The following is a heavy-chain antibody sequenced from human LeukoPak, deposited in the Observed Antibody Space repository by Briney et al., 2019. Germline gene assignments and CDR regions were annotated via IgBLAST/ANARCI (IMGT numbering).Heavy chain of an antibody. V-gene: IGHV3-21*01. D-gene: IGHD3-22*01. CDR1: GFTFSSYS. J-gene: IGHJ4*02. CDR3: ARDTPPLTYYYDSSGYRYFDY. Sequence: GGSLRLSCAASGFTFSSYSMNWVRQAPGKGLEWVSSISSSSSYIYYADSVKGRFTISRDNAKNSLYLQMSSLRAEDTAVYYCARDTPPLTYYYDSSGYRYFDYWGLGTLVTVSS. CDR2: ISSSSSYI.